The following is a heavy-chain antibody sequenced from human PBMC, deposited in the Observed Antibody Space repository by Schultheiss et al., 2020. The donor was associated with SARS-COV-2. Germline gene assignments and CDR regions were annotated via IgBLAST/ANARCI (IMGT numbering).Heavy chain of an antibody. CDR2: ISYDGSNK. Sequence: GGSLRLSCAASGFSFSNAWMKWVRQAPGKGLEWVAVISYDGSNKYYADSVKGRFTISRDNSKNTLYLQMNSLRAEDTAVYYCARARGGYYGDAFDIWGQGTMVTVSS. V-gene: IGHV3-30-3*01. CDR3: ARARGGYYGDAFDI. J-gene: IGHJ3*02. D-gene: IGHD3-3*01. CDR1: GFSFSNAW.